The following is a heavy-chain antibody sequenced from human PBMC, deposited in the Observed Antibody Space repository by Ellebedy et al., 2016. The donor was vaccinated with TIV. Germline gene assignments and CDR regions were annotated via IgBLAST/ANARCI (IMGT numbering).Heavy chain of an antibody. CDR1: GFTFSSYW. Sequence: ETLSLXXAASGFTFSSYWMSWVRQAPGKGLEWVANIKQDGSEKYYVDSVKGRFTISRDNAKNSLYLQMNSLRAEDTAVYYCARRYFDYWGQGTLVTVSS. CDR2: IKQDGSEK. V-gene: IGHV3-7*01. CDR3: ARRYFDY. J-gene: IGHJ4*02.